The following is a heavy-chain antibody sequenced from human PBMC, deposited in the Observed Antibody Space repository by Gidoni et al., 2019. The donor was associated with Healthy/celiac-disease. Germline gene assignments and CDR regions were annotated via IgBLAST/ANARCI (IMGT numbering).Heavy chain of an antibody. J-gene: IGHJ3*02. CDR1: GGSISSGDYY. Sequence: QVQLQESGPGLVKPSQTLSLTCTVSGGSISSGDYYWSWIRQPPGKGLEWIGYIYYSGSTYYNPSLKSRVTISVDTSKNQFSLKLSSVTAADTAVYYCARATYYYDSSGLGAFDIWGQGTMVTVSS. CDR3: ARATYYYDSSGLGAFDI. CDR2: IYYSGST. V-gene: IGHV4-30-4*08. D-gene: IGHD3-22*01.